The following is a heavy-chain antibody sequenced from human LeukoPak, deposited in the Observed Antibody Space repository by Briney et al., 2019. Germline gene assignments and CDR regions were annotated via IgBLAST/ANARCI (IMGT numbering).Heavy chain of an antibody. V-gene: IGHV4-39*01. CDR3: ASLSSSWYGMDV. D-gene: IGHD6-13*01. Sequence: SETLSLTCTVSGGSISSSSYYWGWIRQPPGKGLEWIGSIYYSGSTYYNPSLKSRVTISVDTSKNQFSLKLSSVTAADTAVYYCASLSSSWYGMDVWGQGTTVTVSS. CDR2: IYYSGST. CDR1: GGSISSSSYY. J-gene: IGHJ6*02.